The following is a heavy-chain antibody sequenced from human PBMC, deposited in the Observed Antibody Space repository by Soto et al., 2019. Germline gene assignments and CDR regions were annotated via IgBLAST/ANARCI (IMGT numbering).Heavy chain of an antibody. CDR1: GGTFSSYA. V-gene: IGHV1-69*06. CDR2: LIPIFVTA. Sequence: QVQLVQSGAEVKKPGSSVKVSCKASGGTFSSYAISWVRQAPGQGLEWMVGLIPIFVTANYAQKFQGRVTITADKSTSTACMELRSLRSEDTAVYYCAKIWTYAGMDVWGQGTKVTVSS. CDR3: AKIWTYAGMDV. J-gene: IGHJ6*02. D-gene: IGHD1-1*01.